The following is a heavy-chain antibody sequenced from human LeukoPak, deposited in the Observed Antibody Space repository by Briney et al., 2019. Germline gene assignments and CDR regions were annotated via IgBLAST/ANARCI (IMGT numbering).Heavy chain of an antibody. D-gene: IGHD2-15*01. CDR2: ISGRSSTI. CDR3: ARDRTYCSGGSCYFDY. V-gene: IGHV3-48*01. Sequence: GGSLRLSCAASGFTFSSYWMHWVRQAPGKGLEWVSYISGRSSTIYQADSVKGRFTISRDNAKNSLYLQMNSLRAEDTAVYYCARDRTYCSGGSCYFDYWGQGTLVTVSS. CDR1: GFTFSSYW. J-gene: IGHJ4*02.